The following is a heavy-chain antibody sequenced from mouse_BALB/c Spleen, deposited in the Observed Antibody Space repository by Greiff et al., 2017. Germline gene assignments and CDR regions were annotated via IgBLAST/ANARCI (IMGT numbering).Heavy chain of an antibody. CDR1: GFTFSSYG. D-gene: IGHD1-1*01. V-gene: IGHV5-6-3*01. J-gene: IGHJ1*01. CDR2: INSNGGST. Sequence: EVKLMESGGGLVQPGGSLKLSCAASGFTFSSYGMSWVRQTPDKRLELVATINSNGGSTYYPDSVKGRFTISRDNAKNTLYLQMSSLKSEDTAMYYCARDNYGSSYDWYFDVWGAGTTVTVSS. CDR3: ARDNYGSSYDWYFDV.